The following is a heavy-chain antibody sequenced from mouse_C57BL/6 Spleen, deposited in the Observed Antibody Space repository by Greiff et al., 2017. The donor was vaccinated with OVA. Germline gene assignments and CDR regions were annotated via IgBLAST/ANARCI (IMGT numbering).Heavy chain of an antibody. CDR1: GYSFTGYY. CDR3: ARQAPGGFAY. D-gene: IGHD1-3*01. V-gene: IGHV1-42*01. J-gene: IGHJ3*01. CDR2: INPSTGGT. Sequence: EVQLQQSGPELVKPGASVKISCKASGYSFTGYYMNWVKQSPEKSLEWIGEINPSTGGTTYNQKFKAKATLTVDKSSSTAYMQLKSLTAEDSAVYDCARQAPGGFAYWGQGTLVTVSA.